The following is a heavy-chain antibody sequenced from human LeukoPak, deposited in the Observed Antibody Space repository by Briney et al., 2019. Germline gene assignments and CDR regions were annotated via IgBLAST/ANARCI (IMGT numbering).Heavy chain of an antibody. CDR1: GGSISSSGYS. J-gene: IGHJ4*02. Sequence: PSETLSLTCTVSGGSISSSGYSWGWIRQPPGKGLEWIGSIYYSGSTYYNPSLKSRVTISVDTSKNQFSLKLSSVTAADTAVYYCARPYSSGGFDYWGQGTLVTVSS. D-gene: IGHD6-19*01. V-gene: IGHV4-39*01. CDR3: ARPYSSGGFDY. CDR2: IYYSGST.